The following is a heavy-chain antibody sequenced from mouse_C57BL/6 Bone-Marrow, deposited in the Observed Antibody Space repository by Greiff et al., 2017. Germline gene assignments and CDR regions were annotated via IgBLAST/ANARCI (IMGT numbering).Heavy chain of an antibody. CDR3: ARSPTVVDWYFDV. CDR2: INPSTGGT. CDR1: GYSFTGYY. J-gene: IGHJ1*03. V-gene: IGHV1-42*01. D-gene: IGHD1-1*01. Sequence: EVKLVESGPELVKPGASVKISCKASGYSFTGYYMNWVKQSPEKSLEWIGEINPSTGGTTYNQKFKAKATLTVDKSSSTAYMQLKSLTSEDSAVYYCARSPTVVDWYFDVWGTGTTVTVSS.